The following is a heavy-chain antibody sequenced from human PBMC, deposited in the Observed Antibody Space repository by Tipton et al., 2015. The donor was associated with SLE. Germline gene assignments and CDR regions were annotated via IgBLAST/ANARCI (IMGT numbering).Heavy chain of an antibody. Sequence: TLSLTCTVSGGSISSYYWSWIRQPPGKGLEWIGYIYYSGSTNYNPSLKSRVTISVDTSKNQFSLKLSSVTAADTAVYHCASGVGYPPFDYWGQGTLVTVSS. J-gene: IGHJ4*02. CDR2: IYYSGST. CDR3: ASGVGYPPFDY. V-gene: IGHV4-59*01. D-gene: IGHD3-22*01. CDR1: GGSISSYY.